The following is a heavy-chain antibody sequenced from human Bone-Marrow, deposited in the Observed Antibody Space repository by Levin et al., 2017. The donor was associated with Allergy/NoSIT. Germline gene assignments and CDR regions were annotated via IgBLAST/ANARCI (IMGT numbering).Heavy chain of an antibody. CDR3: ARHARDHYYSYHYMDV. CDR2: IYYGGST. V-gene: IGHV4-39*01. Sequence: TSETLSLTCTVSGGSISSSSYYWGWIRQPPGKGLEWIGSIYYGGSTYYNPSLKSRVTISVDTSKNHFSLRLSSVTAADTAVYYCARHARDHYYSYHYMDVWGKGTTVTVSS. J-gene: IGHJ6*03. CDR1: GGSISSSSYY.